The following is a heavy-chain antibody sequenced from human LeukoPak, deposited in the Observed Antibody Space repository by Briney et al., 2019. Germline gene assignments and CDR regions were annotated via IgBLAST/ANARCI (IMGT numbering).Heavy chain of an antibody. Sequence: SETLSLTCTASGGSVSSGSYYRRWIRQPPGKRLEWIGYLYYSGRTNYNPSLKSRVTISVDTSKNQFSLKLTSVTAADTAVYYCARGSYYDRPSRSRVEYWGQGTLVTVSS. V-gene: IGHV4-61*01. D-gene: IGHD3-22*01. CDR3: ARGSYYDRPSRSRVEY. CDR2: LYYSGRT. CDR1: GGSVSSGSYY. J-gene: IGHJ4*02.